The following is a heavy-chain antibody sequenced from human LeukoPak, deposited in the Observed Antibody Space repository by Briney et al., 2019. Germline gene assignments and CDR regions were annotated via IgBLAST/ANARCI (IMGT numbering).Heavy chain of an antibody. CDR3: ARRLLAGNWYFDL. V-gene: IGHV3-48*03. Sequence: GSLRLSCAASGFTFSSYEMNWVRQAPGKGLEWVSYISSGGSTIYYADSVKGRFTISRDNAKNSLYLQMNSLRAEDTAVYYCARRLLAGNWYFDLWGRGTLVTVSS. CDR2: ISSGGSTI. D-gene: IGHD6-19*01. CDR1: GFTFSSYE. J-gene: IGHJ2*01.